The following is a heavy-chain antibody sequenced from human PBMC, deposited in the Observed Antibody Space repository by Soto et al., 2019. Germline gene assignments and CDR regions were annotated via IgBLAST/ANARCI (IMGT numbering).Heavy chain of an antibody. CDR1: GYSFTGLD. CDR3: ARGVTAGVDY. D-gene: IGHD1-26*01. Sequence: QVQLVQSGAEARVPGASVKVSCKASGYSFTGLDINWGRQTTGQGLEWMGWMEPSRGRTGYAQKFQGRVTMTRDKSINTAYMELSSLTSDDTAFYYCARGVTAGVDYWGQGTLVTVSS. CDR2: MEPSRGRT. J-gene: IGHJ4*02. V-gene: IGHV1-8*01.